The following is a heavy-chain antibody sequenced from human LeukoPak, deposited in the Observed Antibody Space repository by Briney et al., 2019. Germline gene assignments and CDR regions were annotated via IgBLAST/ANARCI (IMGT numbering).Heavy chain of an antibody. CDR3: ARGPYSSGWYDAFDI. CDR2: ISAYNGNT. D-gene: IGHD6-19*01. Sequence: ASVKVSCKASGDTCTSYGISWVRQAPGQGLEWMGWISAYNGNTNYAQKLQGRVTMTTDTSTSTAYMELRSLRSDDTAVYYCARGPYSSGWYDAFDIWGQGTMVTVSS. CDR1: GDTCTSYG. J-gene: IGHJ3*02. V-gene: IGHV1-18*01.